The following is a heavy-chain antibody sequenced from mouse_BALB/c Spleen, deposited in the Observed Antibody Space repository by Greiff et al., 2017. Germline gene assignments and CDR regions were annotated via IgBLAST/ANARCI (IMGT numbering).Heavy chain of an antibody. CDR2: IWAGGST. Sequence: QVQLQQSGPGLVAPSQSLSITCTVSGFSLTSYGVHWVRQPPGKGLEWLGVIWAGGSTNYNSALMSRLSISKDNSTSQVFLKMNSLQTDDTAMYYCARYGYDLAWFAYWGQGTLVTVSA. CDR1: GFSLTSYG. D-gene: IGHD2-2*01. J-gene: IGHJ3*01. V-gene: IGHV2-9*02. CDR3: ARYGYDLAWFAY.